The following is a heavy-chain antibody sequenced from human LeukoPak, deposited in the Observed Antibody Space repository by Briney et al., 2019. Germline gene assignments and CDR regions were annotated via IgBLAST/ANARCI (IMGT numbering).Heavy chain of an antibody. J-gene: IGHJ4*02. D-gene: IGHD3-22*01. CDR1: GFTFSNAW. CDR2: IKSKTDGGTT. Sequence: GGSLRLSCAASGFTFSNAWMSWVRQAPGKGLEWVGRIKSKTDGGTTDYAAPVKGRFTISRDDSKNTLYLQMNSLKTEDTAVYYCTTEYYYGSTQFDYWGQGTLVTVSS. V-gene: IGHV3-15*01. CDR3: TTEYYYGSTQFDY.